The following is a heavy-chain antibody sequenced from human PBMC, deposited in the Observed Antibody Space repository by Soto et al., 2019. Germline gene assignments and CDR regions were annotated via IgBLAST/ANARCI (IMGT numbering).Heavy chain of an antibody. CDR2: ISAYNGNT. CDR3: ARVLYDYGSGSSLSLFDY. CDR1: GYTFTSYG. Sequence: QVQLVQSGAEVKKPGASVKVSCKASGYTFTSYGISWVRQAPGQGLEWMGWISAYNGNTNYAQKLQGRVTMTTDTSTSTAYMELRSLRSDDTAVYYCARVLYDYGSGSSLSLFDYWGQGTLVTVSS. D-gene: IGHD3-10*01. V-gene: IGHV1-18*01. J-gene: IGHJ4*02.